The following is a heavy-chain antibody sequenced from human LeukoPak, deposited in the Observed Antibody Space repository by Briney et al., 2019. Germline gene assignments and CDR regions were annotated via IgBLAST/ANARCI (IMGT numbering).Heavy chain of an antibody. J-gene: IGHJ4*02. CDR3: AGTGGGFDY. D-gene: IGHD1-1*01. CDR2: IYYSGST. V-gene: IGHV4-39*01. CDR1: GGSISSSSYY. Sequence: SETLSLTCTVSGGSISSSSYYWGWIRQPPGKGLEWIGSIYYSGSTYYNPSLKSRVTISVDTSKNQFSLRLSSVTAADTAVYYCAGTGGGFDYWGQGTLVTVSS.